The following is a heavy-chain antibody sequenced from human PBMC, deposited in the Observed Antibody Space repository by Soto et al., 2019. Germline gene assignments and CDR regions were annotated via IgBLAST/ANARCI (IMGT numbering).Heavy chain of an antibody. CDR2: IYPGDFDT. V-gene: IGHV5-51*01. Sequence: GESLQISCKGSGYRFSDNWIAWVRQMPGKDLEWMGSIYPGDFDTRYSPSFQGQVTILADKSTSTAYLQWSALKASDTAMYYCARTAYEEYYDYTGYYYNFWGQGTLVTVSS. CDR1: GYRFSDNW. J-gene: IGHJ4*01. D-gene: IGHD3-22*01. CDR3: ARTAYEEYYDYTGYYYNF.